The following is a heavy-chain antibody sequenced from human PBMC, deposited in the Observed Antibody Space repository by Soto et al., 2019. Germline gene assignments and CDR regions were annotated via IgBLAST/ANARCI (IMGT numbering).Heavy chain of an antibody. V-gene: IGHV1-18*01. CDR2: ISAYNGNT. CDR3: ARDGLLWFGESPSNFAF. Sequence: QVQLVQSGAEVKKPGASVKVSCKASGYTFTNYGISWVRQAPGQRLEWMGWISAYNGNTNYAQKFQGRVTMTTDTSTRTAYMELRSLSSDDTAVYYCARDGLLWFGESPSNFAFWGPGTLVTVSS. D-gene: IGHD3-10*01. CDR1: GYTFTNYG. J-gene: IGHJ4*02.